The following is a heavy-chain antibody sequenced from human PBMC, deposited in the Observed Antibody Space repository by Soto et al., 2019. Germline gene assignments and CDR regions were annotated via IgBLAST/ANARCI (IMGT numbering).Heavy chain of an antibody. CDR2: INARNGNT. J-gene: IGHJ4*02. V-gene: IGHV1-3*05. D-gene: IGHD2-21*02. Sequence: QVQLVQSGAEEKKPGASVKVSCKASGYTFTSYAMHWVRQAPGQRLEWMGWINARNGNTKYSQKFQGRVTITRDTSASTAYMELSSLRSEDTAVYYCARSIVVVTALDCWGQGTLGTVSS. CDR1: GYTFTSYA. CDR3: ARSIVVVTALDC.